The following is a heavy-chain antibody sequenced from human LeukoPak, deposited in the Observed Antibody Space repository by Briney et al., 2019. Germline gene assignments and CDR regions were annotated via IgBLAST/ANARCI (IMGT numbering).Heavy chain of an antibody. CDR3: ARGPSGSYSVDY. V-gene: IGHV1-2*02. Sequence: ASVKVSCKASGYTFTGDYMHWVRQAPGQGLEWMGWINPNSGGTNYPQKFQGRVTMTRDTSISTAYMELNRLRSDDTAVYYCARGPSGSYSVDYWGQGTLVTVSS. D-gene: IGHD1-26*01. CDR2: INPNSGGT. J-gene: IGHJ4*02. CDR1: GYTFTGDY.